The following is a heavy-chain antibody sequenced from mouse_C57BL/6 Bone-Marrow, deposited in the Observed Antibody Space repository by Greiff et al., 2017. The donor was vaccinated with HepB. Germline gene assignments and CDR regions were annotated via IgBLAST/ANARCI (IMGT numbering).Heavy chain of an antibody. J-gene: IGHJ4*01. CDR1: GFTFSDYG. D-gene: IGHD2-4*01. CDR3: AKGVYYDYDYYAMDY. Sequence: DVKLQESGGGLVKPGGSLKLSCAASGFTFSDYGMHWVRQAPEKGLEWVAYISSGSSTIYYADTVKGRFTISRDNAKNTLFLQMTSLRSEDTAMYYCAKGVYYDYDYYAMDYWGQGTSVTVSS. V-gene: IGHV5-17*01. CDR2: ISSGSSTI.